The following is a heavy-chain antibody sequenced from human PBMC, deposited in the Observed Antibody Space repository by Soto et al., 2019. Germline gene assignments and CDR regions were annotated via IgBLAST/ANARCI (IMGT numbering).Heavy chain of an antibody. CDR2: IYYSGST. CDR3: AGNRGLAARPDY. J-gene: IGHJ4*02. CDR1: GGSISSYY. Sequence: SETLSLTCTVSGGSISSYYWSWIRQPPGKGLEWIGYIYYSGSTNYNPSLKSRVTISVDTSKNQFSLKLSSVTAADTAVYYCAGNRGLAARPDYWGQGTLVTVSS. D-gene: IGHD6-6*01. V-gene: IGHV4-59*01.